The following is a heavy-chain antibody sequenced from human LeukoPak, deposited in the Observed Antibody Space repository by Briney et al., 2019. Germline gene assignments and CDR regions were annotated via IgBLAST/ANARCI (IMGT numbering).Heavy chain of an antibody. Sequence: SGPALVKPTQTLTLTCTFSGFSLSTSGMCVSWIRQPPGKALEWLARIDWDDDKYYSTSLKTRLTISKDTSKNQVVLTMTNMDPVDTATYYCARRAPHYYGSAGGNGMDVWGQGTTVTVSS. CDR1: GFSLSTSGMC. V-gene: IGHV2-70*11. CDR2: IDWDDDK. D-gene: IGHD3-10*01. J-gene: IGHJ6*02. CDR3: ARRAPHYYGSAGGNGMDV.